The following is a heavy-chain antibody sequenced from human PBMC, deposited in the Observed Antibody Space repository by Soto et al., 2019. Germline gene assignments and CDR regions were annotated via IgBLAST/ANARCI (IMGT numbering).Heavy chain of an antibody. D-gene: IGHD3-22*01. CDR2: ISYDGSNK. V-gene: IGHV3-30*18. CDR1: GFTFSSYG. CDR3: AKPNSSGYYYFDY. J-gene: IGHJ4*02. Sequence: GGSLRLSCAASGFTFSSYGMHWVRQAPGKGLEWVAVISYDGSNKYYADSVKGRFTISRDNSKNTLYLQMNSLRAEDTAVYYCAKPNSSGYYYFDYWGQGTLVTVSS.